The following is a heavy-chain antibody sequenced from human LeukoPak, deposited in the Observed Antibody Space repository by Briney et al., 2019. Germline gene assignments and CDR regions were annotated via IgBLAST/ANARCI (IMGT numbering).Heavy chain of an antibody. J-gene: IGHJ6*02. CDR1: GGTXSSXA. Sequence: VKVSCKASGGTXSSXAISWXRXAPGQGLXWMGGIIPIFGIANYAQKFQGRVTITADESTSTAYMELSSLRSEDTAVYYCARVRVYYGMDVWGQGTTVTVSS. CDR3: ARVRVYYGMDV. CDR2: IIPIFGIA. V-gene: IGHV1-69*13.